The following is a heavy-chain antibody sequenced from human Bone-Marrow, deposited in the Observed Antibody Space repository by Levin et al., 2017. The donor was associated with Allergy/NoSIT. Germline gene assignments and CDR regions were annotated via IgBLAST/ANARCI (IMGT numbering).Heavy chain of an antibody. CDR3: ARHRQWLVPLDVDY. CDR1: GDSISSSSYQ. CDR2: VYYNGRT. D-gene: IGHD6-19*01. J-gene: IGHJ4*02. Sequence: SETLSLTCTVSGDSISSSSYQWGWVRQPPGKGLEWIGNVYYNGRTYYNPSLRSRLTISVDTSNNQFSLKLTSVTATDTAVYYCARHRQWLVPLDVDYWGQGTLVTVSS. V-gene: IGHV4-39*01.